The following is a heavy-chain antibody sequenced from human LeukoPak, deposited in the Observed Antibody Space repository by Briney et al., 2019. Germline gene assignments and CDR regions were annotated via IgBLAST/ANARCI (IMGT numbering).Heavy chain of an antibody. CDR1: GFTFSSYE. V-gene: IGHV3-48*03. CDR3: ARDDTAMVYYYYGMDV. Sequence: GGSLRLSCAASGFTFSSYEMNWVRQAPGKGLEWVSYISSSGSTIYYADSVKGRFTISRDNAKNSLYPQMNSLRAEDTAVYYCARDDTAMVYYYYGMDVWGQGTTVTVSS. CDR2: ISSSGSTI. D-gene: IGHD5-18*01. J-gene: IGHJ6*02.